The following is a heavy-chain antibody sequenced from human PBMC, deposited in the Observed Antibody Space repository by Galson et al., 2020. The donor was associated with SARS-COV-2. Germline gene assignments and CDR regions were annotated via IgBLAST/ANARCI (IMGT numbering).Heavy chain of an antibody. V-gene: IGHV3-30*18. J-gene: IGHJ6*02. CDR1: GFTFSSYG. D-gene: IGHD2-2*02. Sequence: QAGGSLRLSCAASGFTFSSYGMHWVRQAPGKGLEWVAVISYDGSNKYYADSVKGRFTISRDNSKNTLYLQMNSLRAEDTAVYYCAKGGLLVGYCSSTSCYRNGMDVWGQGTTVTVSS. CDR2: ISYDGSNK. CDR3: AKGGLLVGYCSSTSCYRNGMDV.